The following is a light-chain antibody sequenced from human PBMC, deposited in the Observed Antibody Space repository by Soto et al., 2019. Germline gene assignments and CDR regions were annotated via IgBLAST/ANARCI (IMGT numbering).Light chain of an antibody. CDR2: KAS. Sequence: DIQMTQSPSTLSASVGDRVTITCRASQSISSWLAWYQQKPGKAPKLLIYKASSLESGVPSRFSGSGSGTEFTLTISSLQPDHFATYYCQQYNSYPTFGQRTKVAIK. CDR3: QQYNSYPT. CDR1: QSISSW. J-gene: IGKJ1*01. V-gene: IGKV1-5*03.